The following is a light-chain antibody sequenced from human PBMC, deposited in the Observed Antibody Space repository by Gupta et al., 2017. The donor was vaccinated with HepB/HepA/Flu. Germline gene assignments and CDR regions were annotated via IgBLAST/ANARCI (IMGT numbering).Light chain of an antibody. CDR1: QSISRY. Sequence: DIQMTQSPSSLSASVGDRVTITCRASQSISRYLNWYQQKPGKAPNLLICTTSSLQSGVASRFSGSGSGTDFTLTISSLQPEDFATYFCQQRYSTPRTFGQGTKVEIK. CDR2: TTS. CDR3: QQRYSTPRT. J-gene: IGKJ1*01. V-gene: IGKV1-39*01.